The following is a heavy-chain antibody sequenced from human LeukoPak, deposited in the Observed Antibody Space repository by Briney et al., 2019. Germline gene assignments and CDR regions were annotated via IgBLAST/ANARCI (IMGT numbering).Heavy chain of an antibody. D-gene: IGHD5-24*01. Sequence: PGGSLRLSCAASGFTFTSYGMSWVRQAPGKGPEWVSGINWNGGSTGYADSVKGRFTISRDNAKNSLYLQMNSLRAEDTALYYCARSVGDGYNYYFDYWGQGTLVTVSS. CDR1: GFTFTSYG. V-gene: IGHV3-20*04. CDR3: ARSVGDGYNYYFDY. J-gene: IGHJ4*02. CDR2: INWNGGST.